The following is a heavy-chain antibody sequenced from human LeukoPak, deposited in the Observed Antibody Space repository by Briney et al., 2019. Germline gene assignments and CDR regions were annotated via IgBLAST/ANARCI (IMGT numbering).Heavy chain of an antibody. CDR2: MTPNSEKR. J-gene: IGHJ4*02. CDR3: ARGRGWGILDS. Sequence: GTSVKVSCKTSGYPFTSFDIHWVRQAAGHGLEWMSWMTPNSEKRGYAQKFQGRVTMTADTSIDTAYMELSSLTFDDTAIYYCARGRGWGILDSWGQGNLDTVSS. CDR1: GYPFTSFD. D-gene: IGHD6-19*01. V-gene: IGHV1-8*01.